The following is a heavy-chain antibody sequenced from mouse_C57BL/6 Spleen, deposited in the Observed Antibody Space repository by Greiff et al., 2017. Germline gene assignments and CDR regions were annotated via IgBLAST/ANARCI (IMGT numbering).Heavy chain of an antibody. V-gene: IGHV1-61*01. CDR1: GYTFTSYW. Sequence: QVQLQQPGAELVRPGSSVKLSCKASGYTFTSYWMAWVKQRPGQGLEWIGNIYPSDSETPYNQKFKDKATLTVDKSSSTAYMQRSSLTSEDSAVYYCARVDYQYYFDDWGQGTTLTVSS. CDR3: ARVDYQYYFDD. D-gene: IGHD5-5*01. J-gene: IGHJ2*01. CDR2: IYPSDSET.